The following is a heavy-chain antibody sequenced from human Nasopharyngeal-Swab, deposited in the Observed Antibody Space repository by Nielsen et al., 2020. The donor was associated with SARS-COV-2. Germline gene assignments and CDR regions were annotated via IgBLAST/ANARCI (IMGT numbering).Heavy chain of an antibody. Sequence: SETLTLTCTVSDGSTSSGGYYWNWIRQHPGEGLEWIGYIYYSGSTYYNPSLKSRLTISVDTSKKQFSLNLSSVTAADTAVYYCARGTVTTGLGYWGQGTLVTVSS. CDR1: DGSTSSGGYY. CDR2: IYYSGST. J-gene: IGHJ4*02. CDR3: ARGTVTTGLGY. V-gene: IGHV4-31*03. D-gene: IGHD4-11*01.